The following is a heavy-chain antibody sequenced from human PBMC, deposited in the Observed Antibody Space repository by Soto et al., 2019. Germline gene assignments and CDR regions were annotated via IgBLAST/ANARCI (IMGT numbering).Heavy chain of an antibody. CDR2: INPSGGST. Sequence: VASVKVSCKASGYTFTSYYMHWVRQAPGQGLEWMGIINPSGGSTSYAQKFQGRVTMTRDTSTSTVYMELSSLRSEDTAVYYCARDRCSGGSCHPTRWFDPWGQGTLVTVSS. V-gene: IGHV1-46*01. CDR3: ARDRCSGGSCHPTRWFDP. D-gene: IGHD2-15*01. CDR1: GYTFTSYY. J-gene: IGHJ5*02.